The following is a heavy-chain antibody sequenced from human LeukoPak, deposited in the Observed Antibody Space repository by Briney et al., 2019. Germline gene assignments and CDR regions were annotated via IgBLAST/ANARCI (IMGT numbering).Heavy chain of an antibody. CDR3: AGLRYYYDSSGYSRSDY. J-gene: IGHJ4*02. CDR2: IYHSGST. CDR1: GGSISSGGYS. V-gene: IGHV4-30-2*01. Sequence: QPSETLSLTCAVSGGSISSGGYSWSWIRQPPGKGLEWIGYIYHSGSTNYNPSLKSRVTISVDTSKNQFSLKLSSATAADTAVYYCAGLRYYYDSSGYSRSDYWGQGTLVTVSS. D-gene: IGHD3-22*01.